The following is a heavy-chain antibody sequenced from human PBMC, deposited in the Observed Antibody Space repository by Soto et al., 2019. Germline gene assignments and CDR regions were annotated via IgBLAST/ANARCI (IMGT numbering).Heavy chain of an antibody. D-gene: IGHD4-17*01. CDR2: IYYSGST. CDR1: GGSISSSSYY. J-gene: IGHJ4*02. Sequence: QLQLQESGPGLVKPSETLSLTCTVSGGSISSSSYYWGWIRQPPGKGLEWIGSIYYSGSTYYNPSLKSRVTISVDTSKNQFSLKLSSVTAADTAVYYCARHRTTVTTSIDYWGQGTLVTVSS. V-gene: IGHV4-39*01. CDR3: ARHRTTVTTSIDY.